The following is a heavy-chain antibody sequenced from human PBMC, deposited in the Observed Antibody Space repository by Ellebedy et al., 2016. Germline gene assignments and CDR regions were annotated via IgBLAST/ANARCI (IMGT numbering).Heavy chain of an antibody. V-gene: IGHV1-69*04. CDR1: GGSFSNYA. J-gene: IGHJ4*02. D-gene: IGHD1-26*01. CDR3: ASGRSGNYSV. Sequence: ASVKVSCKVSGGSFSNYAIIWVRQAPGLGLQWMGRIIPMFGIANYAENFQGRVTITADNSTHTAYMELSSLRSDDTAVFYCASGRSGNYSVWGQGTPVTVSS. CDR2: IIPMFGIA.